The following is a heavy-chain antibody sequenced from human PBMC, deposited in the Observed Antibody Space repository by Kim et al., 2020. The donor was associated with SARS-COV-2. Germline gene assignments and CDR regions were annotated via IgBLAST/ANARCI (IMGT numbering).Heavy chain of an antibody. V-gene: IGHV3-11*01. D-gene: IGHD3-3*01. Sequence: GGSLRLSCAASGFTFSDYYMTWIRQAPGKGLEWISYISNSGRTIYYADSVKGRFTISRDNPKKSLYLEMNSLRAEDAAVYYCATDDVGIFNVWCIGTTVT. J-gene: IGHJ6*03. CDR2: ISNSGRTI. CDR3: ATDDVGIFNV. CDR1: GFTFSDYY.